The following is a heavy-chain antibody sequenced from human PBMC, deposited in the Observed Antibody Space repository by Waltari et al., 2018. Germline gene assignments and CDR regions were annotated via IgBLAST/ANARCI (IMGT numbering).Heavy chain of an antibody. D-gene: IGHD1-26*01. V-gene: IGHV4-34*01. J-gene: IGHJ5*02. CDR3: ASTEVGATYPWWFDP. Sequence: QVQLQQWGAGLLKPSETLSLTCAVYGGSFSGYYWSWIRQPPGKGLEWIGEINHSGSTNYNPSLKSRVTISVDTSKNQFSLKLSSVTAADTAVYYCASTEVGATYPWWFDPWGQGTL. CDR1: GGSFSGYY. CDR2: INHSGST.